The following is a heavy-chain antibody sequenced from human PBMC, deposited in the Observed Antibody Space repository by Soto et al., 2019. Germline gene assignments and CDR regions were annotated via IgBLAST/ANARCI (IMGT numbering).Heavy chain of an antibody. J-gene: IGHJ4*02. Sequence: LRLSCAASVFTFSSYGMHWVRQAPGRGLEWVAVISYDGSNKYYADSVKGRFTISRDNSKNTLYLQMNSLRAEDTAVYYCATLGEVDFWSGYYTRLTEDYWGQGTLVTVSS. CDR2: ISYDGSNK. CDR1: VFTFSSYG. CDR3: ATLGEVDFWSGYYTRLTEDY. D-gene: IGHD3-3*01. V-gene: IGHV3-30*03.